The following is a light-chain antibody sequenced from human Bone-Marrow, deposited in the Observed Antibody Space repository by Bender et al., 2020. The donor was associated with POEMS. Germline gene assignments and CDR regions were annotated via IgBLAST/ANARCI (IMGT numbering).Light chain of an antibody. V-gene: IGLV3-1*01. CDR3: QAWDITTVV. J-gene: IGLJ2*01. CDR2: KDT. Sequence: YELTQPPSVSVSPGQTATITCSGEALPKQYAFWYQQKPGQAPVLLIYKDTQRPSGVPVRFSGSNSGNTATLTISGTQAMDEADYYCQAWDITTVVFGGGTKLTVL. CDR1: ALPKQY.